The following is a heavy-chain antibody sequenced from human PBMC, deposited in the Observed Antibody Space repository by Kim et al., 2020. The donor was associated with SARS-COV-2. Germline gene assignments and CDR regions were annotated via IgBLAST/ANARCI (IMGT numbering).Heavy chain of an antibody. D-gene: IGHD1-7*01. V-gene: IGHV4-34*01. J-gene: IGHJ1*01. Sequence: SETLSLTCAVYGGSFSGYYWSWIRQPPGKGLEWIGEINHSGSTNYNPSLKSRVTISVDTSKNQFSLKLSSVTAADTAVYYCARASPTFRTHIKYFQHWGQGTLVTVSS. CDR2: INHSGST. CDR3: ARASPTFRTHIKYFQH. CDR1: GGSFSGYY.